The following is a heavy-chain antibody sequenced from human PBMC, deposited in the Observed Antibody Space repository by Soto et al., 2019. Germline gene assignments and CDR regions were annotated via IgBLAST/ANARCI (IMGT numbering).Heavy chain of an antibody. CDR1: GGSISSYF. J-gene: IGHJ4*02. CDR2: VYYTGTT. Sequence: SETLSLTCTVSGGSISSYFYIWIRQPPGKGLEWIGSVYYTGTTDYNPSLKSRVTISVDTSKTQFSLNLRSVTAADTAVYYGARDLGAVPRGFDDWGRGTLVTVSS. V-gene: IGHV4-59*01. D-gene: IGHD6-13*01. CDR3: ARDLGAVPRGFDD.